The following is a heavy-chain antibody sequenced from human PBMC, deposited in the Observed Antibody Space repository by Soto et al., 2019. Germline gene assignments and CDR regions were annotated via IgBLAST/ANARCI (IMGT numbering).Heavy chain of an antibody. J-gene: IGHJ4*02. CDR2: INPNSGGT. D-gene: IGHD5-12*01. Sequence: ASVKVSCKASGYIFTDYYMHWVRQAPGQELGWMGRINPNSGGTNYAQKLQGRVTMTTDTSTSTAYMELRSLRFDDTAMYYCARDSGYDWLVDYWGQGTLVTVSS. CDR3: ARDSGYDWLVDY. V-gene: IGHV1-2*06. CDR1: GYIFTDYY.